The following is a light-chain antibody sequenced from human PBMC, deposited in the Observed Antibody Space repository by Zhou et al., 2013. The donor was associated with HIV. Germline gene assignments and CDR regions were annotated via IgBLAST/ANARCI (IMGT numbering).Light chain of an antibody. Sequence: DIQMTQSPSSLSASVGDRVTLTCRASQGISASLAWYQQKPGKAPNLLIYKASSLESGVPSRFTGSGSGTEFTLTISSLQPDDFATYYCQQSYSTSRGTWTFGQGTKVEIK. J-gene: IGKJ1*01. CDR3: QQSYSTSRGTWT. CDR2: KAS. V-gene: IGKV1-5*03. CDR1: QGISAS.